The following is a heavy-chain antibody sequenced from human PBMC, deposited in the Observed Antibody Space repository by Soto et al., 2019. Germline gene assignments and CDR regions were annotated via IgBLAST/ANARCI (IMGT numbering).Heavy chain of an antibody. V-gene: IGHV3-23*01. CDR3: AKCSSSLYYYYGMDV. J-gene: IGHJ6*02. D-gene: IGHD6-13*01. CDR2: ISGSGGST. Sequence: GGALRLSCAASGFTFSSYSMGWGRPAPGKGLEWVSAISGSGGSTYYADSVKGRFTISRDNSKNTLYLQMNSLRAEDTVVYYCAKCSSSLYYYYGMDVWGQGTTVTVSS. CDR1: GFTFSSYS.